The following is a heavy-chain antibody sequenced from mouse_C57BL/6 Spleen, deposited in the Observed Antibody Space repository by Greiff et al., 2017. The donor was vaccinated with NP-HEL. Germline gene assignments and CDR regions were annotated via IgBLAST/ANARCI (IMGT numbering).Heavy chain of an antibody. CDR2: IYPGDGDT. CDR1: GYAFSSSW. V-gene: IGHV1-82*01. J-gene: IGHJ2*01. Sequence: VKLQESGPELVKPGASVKISCKASGYAFSSSWMNWVKQRPGKGLEWIGRIYPGDGDTNYNGKFKGKATLTADKSSSTAYMQLSSLTSEDSAVYFCARRDHDYFDDWGQGTTLTVSS. D-gene: IGHD3-3*01. CDR3: ARRDHDYFDD.